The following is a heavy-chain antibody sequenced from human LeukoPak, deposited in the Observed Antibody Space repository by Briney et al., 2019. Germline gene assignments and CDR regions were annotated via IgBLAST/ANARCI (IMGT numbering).Heavy chain of an antibody. CDR2: IYHSGST. CDR1: GGSISSSNW. V-gene: IGHV4-4*02. Sequence: SETLSLTCAVSGGSISSSNWWSGVRQPPGKGLEGIGEIYHSGSTNYNPSLKSGVTISVDKSKNQFSLKLSSVTAADKAVYYCARDSPYGDYSYYFDYWGQGTLVTVSS. CDR3: ARDSPYGDYSYYFDY. D-gene: IGHD4-17*01. J-gene: IGHJ4*02.